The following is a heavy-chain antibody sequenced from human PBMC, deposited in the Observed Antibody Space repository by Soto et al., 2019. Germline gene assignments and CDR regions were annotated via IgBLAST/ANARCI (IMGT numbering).Heavy chain of an antibody. Sequence: PGESLKISCKGSGYSFTSYWISWVRQMPGKGLEWMGRIDPSDSYTNYSPSFQGHVTISADKSISTAYLQWSSLKASDTAMYYCARHWALGYSLRSLYYYYGMDVWGQGTTVTVSS. D-gene: IGHD5-18*01. CDR3: ARHWALGYSLRSLYYYYGMDV. CDR2: IDPSDSYT. V-gene: IGHV5-10-1*01. CDR1: GYSFTSYW. J-gene: IGHJ6*02.